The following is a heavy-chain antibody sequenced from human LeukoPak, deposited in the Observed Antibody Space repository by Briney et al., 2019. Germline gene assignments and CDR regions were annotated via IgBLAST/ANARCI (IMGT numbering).Heavy chain of an antibody. CDR3: ARVQRWLQLPHY. V-gene: IGHV3-30*04. J-gene: IGHJ4*02. CDR1: GFTFSSYA. D-gene: IGHD5-24*01. CDR2: ISYDGSNK. Sequence: GGSLRLSCAASGFTFSSYAMHWVRQAPGKGLEWVAVISYDGSNKYYADSVKGRFTISRDNSKNTLYLQMNSLRAEDTAVYYCARVQRWLQLPHYWGQGTLVTVSS.